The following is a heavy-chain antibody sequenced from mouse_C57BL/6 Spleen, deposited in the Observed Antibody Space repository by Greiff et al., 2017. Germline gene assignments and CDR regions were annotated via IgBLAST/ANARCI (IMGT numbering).Heavy chain of an antibody. D-gene: IGHD4-1*02. CDR1: GYTFTSYW. Sequence: VQLQQSGTELVKPGASGYTFTSYWMHWVKQRPGQGLEWIGNINPSNGGTNYNEKFKRKATLTVDKSSSTAYMQLSSLTSEDSAVYYCAKSTGTGDYWGQGTTLTVSS. CDR3: AKSTGTGDY. CDR2: INPSNGGT. J-gene: IGHJ2*01. V-gene: IGHV1-53*01.